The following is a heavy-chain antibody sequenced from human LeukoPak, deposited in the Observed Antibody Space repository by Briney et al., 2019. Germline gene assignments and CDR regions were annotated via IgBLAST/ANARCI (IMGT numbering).Heavy chain of an antibody. CDR2: ISGSGGST. CDR3: AAVSYLAFDN. V-gene: IGHV3-23*01. D-gene: IGHD2-21*01. CDR1: GFTFSSYA. Sequence: GGSLRLSCAASGFTFSSYAMSWVRQAPGKGLEWVSAISGSGGSTYYADSVKGRFTISRDNSKNTLYLQINSLRVEDTAVYYCAAVSYLAFDNWGQGTMVTVSS. J-gene: IGHJ3*02.